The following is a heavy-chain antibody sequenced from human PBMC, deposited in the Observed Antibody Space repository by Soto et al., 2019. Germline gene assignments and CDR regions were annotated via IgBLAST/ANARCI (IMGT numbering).Heavy chain of an antibody. CDR1: GFTFSSYG. D-gene: IGHD3-16*01. Sequence: QVQLVESGGGVVQPGRSLRLSCAASGFTFSSYGMHWVRQAPGKGLEWVAVISYDGSNKYYADSVKGQFTISRDNSKNTLYLQMNSLRAEDTAVYYCAKDRVGAALDGMDVWGQGTTVTVSS. J-gene: IGHJ6*02. CDR3: AKDRVGAALDGMDV. CDR2: ISYDGSNK. V-gene: IGHV3-30*18.